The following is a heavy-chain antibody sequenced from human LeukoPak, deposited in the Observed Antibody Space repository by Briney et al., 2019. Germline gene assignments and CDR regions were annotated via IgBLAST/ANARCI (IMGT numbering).Heavy chain of an antibody. CDR1: GGSISSYY. V-gene: IGHV4-59*01. Sequence: SETLSLTCTVSGGSISSYYWSWLRQPPGKGLEWIGYIYYSGSTNYNPSLKSRVTISVDTSKNQFSLKLSSVTAADTAVYYCARGLGHALDYWGQGTLVTVSS. CDR3: ARGLGHALDY. D-gene: IGHD3-22*01. J-gene: IGHJ4*02. CDR2: IYYSGST.